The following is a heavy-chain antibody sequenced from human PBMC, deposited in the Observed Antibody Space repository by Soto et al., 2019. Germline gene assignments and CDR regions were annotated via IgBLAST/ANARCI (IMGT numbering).Heavy chain of an antibody. D-gene: IGHD6-6*01. CDR3: ATYSSSSGIDY. CDR1: GDPLSSGSYY. J-gene: IGHJ4*02. CDR2: IYYSGST. Sequence: SETLSLTCTVSGDPLSSGSYYWSWIRQSPGKGLEWIGYIYYSGSTNYNPSLKSRVTISVDTSKNQFSLKLSSVTAADTAVYYCATYSSSSGIDYWGQGSLVTVSS. V-gene: IGHV4-61*01.